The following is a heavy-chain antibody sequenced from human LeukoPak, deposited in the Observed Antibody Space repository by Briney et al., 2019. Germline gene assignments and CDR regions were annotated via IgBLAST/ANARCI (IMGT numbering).Heavy chain of an antibody. D-gene: IGHD2/OR15-2a*01. CDR2: IRSKAYRGTT. CDR3: TRSFRNISPYYYFDY. Sequence: GGSLRLSCTASGFTFGDFAMNWVRQAPGKGLEWVGFIRSKAYRGTTEYAASVKGRFTISRDDSKNIAYLQMNSLETEDTAVYFCTRSFRNISPYYYFDYWGRGTLVTVSS. CDR1: GFTFGDFA. V-gene: IGHV3-49*04. J-gene: IGHJ4*02.